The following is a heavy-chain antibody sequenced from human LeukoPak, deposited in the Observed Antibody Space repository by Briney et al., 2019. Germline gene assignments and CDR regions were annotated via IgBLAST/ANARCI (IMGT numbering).Heavy chain of an antibody. J-gene: IGHJ3*02. CDR2: IYPGDSDT. D-gene: IGHD2-2*01. V-gene: IGHV5-51*01. Sequence: GESLKISCKGSGYSFTSYWIGWVRQMPGKGLEWMGIIYPGDSDTRYSPSFQGQVTISADKSISTAYLQWSSLKASDTAMYYCARTDIVVVPAAIGDAFDIWGQGTMVTVSS. CDR3: ARTDIVVVPAAIGDAFDI. CDR1: GYSFTSYW.